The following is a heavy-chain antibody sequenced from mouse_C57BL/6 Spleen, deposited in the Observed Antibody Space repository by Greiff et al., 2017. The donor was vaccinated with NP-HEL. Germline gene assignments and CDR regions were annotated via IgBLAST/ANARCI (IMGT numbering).Heavy chain of an antibody. CDR1: GYTFTSYT. J-gene: IGHJ2*01. CDR2: INPSSGYT. Sequence: QVQLKESGAELARPGASVKMSCKASGYTFTSYTMHWVKQRPGQGLEWIGYINPSSGYTKYNQKFKDKATLTADKSSSTAYMQLSSLTSEDSAVYYCAPMVTTTGGYFDYWGQGTTLTVSS. V-gene: IGHV1-4*01. D-gene: IGHD2-2*01. CDR3: APMVTTTGGYFDY.